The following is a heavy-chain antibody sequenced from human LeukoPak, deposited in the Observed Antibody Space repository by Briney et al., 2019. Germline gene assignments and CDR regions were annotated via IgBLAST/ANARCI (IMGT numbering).Heavy chain of an antibody. V-gene: IGHV1-18*04. D-gene: IGHD3-10*01. J-gene: IGHJ4*02. CDR3: ARDLTMARGVIRYYFDY. CDR2: ISAYNGNT. Sequence: ASVKVSCKASGYTFTSYGISWVRQAPGQGLEWMGWISAYNGNTNYAQRLQGRVTMTTDTSTSTAYMELRSLRSDDTAVYYCARDLTMARGVIRYYFDYWGQGTLVTVSS. CDR1: GYTFTSYG.